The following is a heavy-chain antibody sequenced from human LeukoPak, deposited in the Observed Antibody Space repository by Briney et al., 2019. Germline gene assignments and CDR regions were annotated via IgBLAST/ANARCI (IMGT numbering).Heavy chain of an antibody. Sequence: GGSLRLSCAASGFTFSSYWMSWVRQAPGKGLEWVANIKQDGSEKYYVDSVKGRFTISRDNSKNTLYLQMNSLRAEDTAVYYCASLGGGENDYWGQGTLVTVSS. V-gene: IGHV3-7*03. CDR2: IKQDGSEK. D-gene: IGHD3-16*01. CDR1: GFTFSSYW. CDR3: ASLGGGENDY. J-gene: IGHJ4*02.